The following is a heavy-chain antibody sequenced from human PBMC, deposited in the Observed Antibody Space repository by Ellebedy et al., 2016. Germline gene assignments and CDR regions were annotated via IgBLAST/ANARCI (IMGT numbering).Heavy chain of an antibody. CDR3: ARGLYFDSSGYHYWFDP. CDR2: IYHSGST. V-gene: IGHV4-61*08. D-gene: IGHD3-22*01. J-gene: IGHJ5*02. CDR1: GGPVINPGAY. Sequence: SETLSLTXTVTGGPVINPGAYWSWIRQSPGRGLEWIGYIYHSGSTKLNPSLKSRVTMSVDTSKKEFFLILSSVTAADTAVYYCARGLYFDSSGYHYWFDPWGQGTLVTVSS.